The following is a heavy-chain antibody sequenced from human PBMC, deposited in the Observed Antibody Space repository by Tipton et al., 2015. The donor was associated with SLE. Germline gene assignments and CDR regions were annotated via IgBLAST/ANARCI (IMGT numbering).Heavy chain of an antibody. V-gene: IGHV4-59*01. D-gene: IGHD7-27*01. CDR2: MYYSGGT. CDR1: GDSIGGYY. Sequence: LRLSCTVSGDSIGGYYWTWIRQPPGKGLEWIGYMYYSGGTKYNPSLSGRVTIDIDRSKSQISLRLKSVTAADTAVYYCARLTPWGYDYWGPGMLVTVSS. CDR3: ARLTPWGYDY. J-gene: IGHJ4*02.